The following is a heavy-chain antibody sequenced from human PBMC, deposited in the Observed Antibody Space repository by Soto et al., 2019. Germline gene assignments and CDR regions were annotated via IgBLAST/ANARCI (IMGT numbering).Heavy chain of an antibody. CDR3: ARSRTGVIGTDY. D-gene: IGHD3-10*01. CDR1: GYTFTSYA. V-gene: IGHV1-3*01. Sequence: GASVKVSCKASGYTFTSYAMHWVRQAPGQRLEWMGWINAGNGNTKYSQKFQGRVTITRDTSASTAYMELSGLRSEDTAVYYCARSRTGVIGTDYWGQGTLVTVSS. CDR2: INAGNGNT. J-gene: IGHJ4*02.